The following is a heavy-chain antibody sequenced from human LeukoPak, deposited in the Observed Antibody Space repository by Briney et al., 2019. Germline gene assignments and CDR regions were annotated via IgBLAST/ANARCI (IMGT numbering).Heavy chain of an antibody. CDR2: IYYSGST. CDR3: ARDRSTYYDILTGAYYYYGMDV. J-gene: IGHJ6*02. D-gene: IGHD3-9*01. V-gene: IGHV4-59*01. Sequence: SETLSLTCTVSGGSISSYYWSWIRQPPGKGLEWIGYIYYSGSTNYNPSLKSRVTISADTSKNQFSLKLSSVTAADTAVYYCARDRSTYYDILTGAYYYYGMDVWGQGTTVTVSS. CDR1: GGSISSYY.